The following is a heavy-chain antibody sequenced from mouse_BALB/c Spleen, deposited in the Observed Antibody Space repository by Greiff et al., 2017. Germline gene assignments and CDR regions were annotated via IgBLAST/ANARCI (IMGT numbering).Heavy chain of an antibody. CDR1: GYSITSGYS. CDR2: IHYSGST. J-gene: IGHJ3*01. D-gene: IGHD2-4*01. V-gene: IGHV3-1*02. CDR3: ARSGDYDIGAWFAY. Sequence: EVQRVESGPDLVKPSQSLSLTCTVTGYSITSGYSWHWLRQFPGNKLEWMGYIHYSGSTNYNPSLKSRISITRDTSKNPFFLQLKSVTTEDTATYYCARSGDYDIGAWFAYWGQGTLVTVSA.